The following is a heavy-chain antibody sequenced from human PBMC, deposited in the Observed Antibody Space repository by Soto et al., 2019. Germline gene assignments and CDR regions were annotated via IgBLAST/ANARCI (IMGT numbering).Heavy chain of an antibody. CDR3: ARESGDNWDYEAY. CDR1: GGSISSYH. Sequence: QVQLQESGPGLVKPLETLSLTCTVSGGSISSYHWSWIRQPAGKGLEWMGRIYTSGNTHYNPSLKSRVTVSIDTSKNQFFLTVNSVTAADSAVYYCARESGDNWDYEAYWGQGTPVTVSS. V-gene: IGHV4-4*07. CDR2: IYTSGNT. J-gene: IGHJ4*02. D-gene: IGHD1-7*01.